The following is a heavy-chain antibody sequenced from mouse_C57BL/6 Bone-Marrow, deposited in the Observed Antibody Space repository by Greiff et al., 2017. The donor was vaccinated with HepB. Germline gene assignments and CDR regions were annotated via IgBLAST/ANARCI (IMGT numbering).Heavy chain of an antibody. D-gene: IGHD2-4*01. CDR1: GFNINDYY. Sequence: VQLQQSGPELVKPGASVKLSCTASGFNINDYYMHWVKQRPEQGLEWIGRIYPGDGDTNYEPKFQGKDTMTADKSSNTAYLQLSSLTSEDSAVYYCARRANDYWFAYWGQGTLVTVSA. CDR3: ARRANDYWFAY. CDR2: IYPGDGDT. V-gene: IGHV14-2*01. J-gene: IGHJ3*01.